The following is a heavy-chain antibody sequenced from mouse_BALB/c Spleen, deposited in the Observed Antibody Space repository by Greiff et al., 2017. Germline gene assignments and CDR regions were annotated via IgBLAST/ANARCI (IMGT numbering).Heavy chain of an antibody. J-gene: IGHJ2*01. CDR2: ISSGGGST. D-gene: IGHD2-1*01. V-gene: IGHV5-12-1*01. CDR3: ARQDGNY. CDR1: GFAFSSYD. Sequence: EVQLVESGGGLVKPGGSLKLSCAASGFAFSSYDMSWVRQTPEKRLEWVAYISSGGGSTYYPDTVKGRFTISRDNAKNTLYLQMSSLKSEDTAMYYCARQDGNYWGQGTTLTVSS.